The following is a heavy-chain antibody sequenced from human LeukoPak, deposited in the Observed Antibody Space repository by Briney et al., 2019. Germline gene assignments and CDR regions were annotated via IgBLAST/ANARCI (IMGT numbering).Heavy chain of an antibody. D-gene: IGHD3-10*02. CDR1: GYTFTGYY. Sequence: ASVKVSCKASGYTFTGYYIHWVRQAPGQGLEWMGWINPNSGGTNYAQKFQGRVTMTRDTSISTAYMELSRLRSDDTAVYCCASQGNTAWSGDFDYWGQGTLVTVSS. V-gene: IGHV1-2*02. CDR3: ASQGNTAWSGDFDY. J-gene: IGHJ4*02. CDR2: INPNSGGT.